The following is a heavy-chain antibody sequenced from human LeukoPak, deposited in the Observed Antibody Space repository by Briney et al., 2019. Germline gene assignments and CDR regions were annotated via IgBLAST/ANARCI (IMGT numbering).Heavy chain of an antibody. V-gene: IGHV4-39*01. CDR1: GGSISSSSYY. CDR2: IYYSGNT. J-gene: IGHJ3*02. D-gene: IGHD1-26*01. CDR3: ASPRRSGTYLDAFDI. Sequence: SETLSLTCSLSGGSISSSSYYWGWIRQPPGKGLEWIGSIYYSGNTYYNPSLKNRVTISVDTSKNRFSLKLTSVTAADTAVYYCASPRRSGTYLDAFDIWGQGTMVTISS.